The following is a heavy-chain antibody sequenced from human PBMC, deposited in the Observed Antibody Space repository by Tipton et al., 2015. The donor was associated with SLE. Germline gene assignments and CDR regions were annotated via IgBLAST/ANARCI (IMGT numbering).Heavy chain of an antibody. CDR3: ASGGLTFDY. Sequence: TLSLTCTVSGGSISSHYWSWIRQPPGKGLEWIGYTYYSGSTNYNPSLKSRVTISVDTSKNQFSLKLGSVTAADTAVYYCASGGLTFDYWGQGTLVTVSS. V-gene: IGHV4-59*11. CDR1: GGSISSHY. D-gene: IGHD4/OR15-4a*01. CDR2: TYYSGST. J-gene: IGHJ4*02.